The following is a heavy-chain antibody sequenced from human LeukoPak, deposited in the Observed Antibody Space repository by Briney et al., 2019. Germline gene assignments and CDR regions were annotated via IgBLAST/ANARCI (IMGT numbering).Heavy chain of an antibody. CDR3: ARQAVDYYYGMDV. CDR2: IDPSDSYT. Sequence: GESLKISCKGSGYSFTTYWISWVRQMPGKGLEWMGRIDPSDSYTNYSPSFQGHVTMSADGSISTAYLQWSSLKASDTALYYCARQAVDYYYGMDVWGQGTTVTVSS. CDR1: GYSFTTYW. J-gene: IGHJ6*02. V-gene: IGHV5-10-1*01. D-gene: IGHD6-25*01.